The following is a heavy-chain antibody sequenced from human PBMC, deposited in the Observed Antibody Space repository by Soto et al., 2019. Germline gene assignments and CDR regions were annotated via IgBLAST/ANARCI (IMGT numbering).Heavy chain of an antibody. V-gene: IGHV1-46*01. Sequence: GASVKVSCKASGYTLTSYYMHWVRQAPGQGLEWMGIINPSGGSTSYAQKFQGRVTMTRDTSTSTVYMELSSLRSEDTAVYYCARGGEVSRSSHTFDYWGQGTLVTVSS. CDR2: INPSGGST. CDR1: GYTLTSYY. D-gene: IGHD3-10*01. CDR3: ARGGEVSRSSHTFDY. J-gene: IGHJ4*02.